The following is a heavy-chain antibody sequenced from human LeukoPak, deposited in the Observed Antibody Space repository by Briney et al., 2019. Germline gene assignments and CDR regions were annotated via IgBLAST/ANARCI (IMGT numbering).Heavy chain of an antibody. CDR3: ARMAGVGRYFYYYYYMDV. D-gene: IGHD1-26*01. V-gene: IGHV4-34*01. CDR2: INHSGST. Sequence: SETLSLTCAVYGGSFSGYYWSWIRQPPGKGLEWIGEINHSGSTNYNPSLKSRVTISVDTSKNQFSLKLSSVTAADTAVYYCARMAGVGRYFYYYYYMDVWGKGTTVTVSS. CDR1: GGSFSGYY. J-gene: IGHJ6*03.